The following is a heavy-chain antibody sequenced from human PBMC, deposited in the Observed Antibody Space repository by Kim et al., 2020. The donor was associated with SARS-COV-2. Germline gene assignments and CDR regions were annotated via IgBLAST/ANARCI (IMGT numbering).Heavy chain of an antibody. D-gene: IGHD3-10*02. J-gene: IGHJ4*02. V-gene: IGHV3-21*01. CDR3: ATVVRGVINFDY. CDR2: ISSSSSYI. Sequence: GGSLRLSCAASGFTFSSYSMNWVRQAPGKGLEWVSSISSSSSYIYYADSVKGRFTISRDNAKNSLYLQMNSLRAEDTAVYYCATVVRGVINFDYWGQGTLVTVSS. CDR1: GFTFSSYS.